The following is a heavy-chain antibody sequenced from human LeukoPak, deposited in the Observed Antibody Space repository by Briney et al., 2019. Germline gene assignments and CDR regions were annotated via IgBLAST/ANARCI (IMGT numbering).Heavy chain of an antibody. CDR3: AKDRCSSSWPRGCYFDY. CDR2: ISGSGGST. CDR1: GFTFSSYA. Sequence: PGGSLRLSCAASGFTFSSYAMGWVRQAPGKGLEWVSAISGSGGSTYYADSVKGRFTISRDNSKNTLYLQMNSLRAEDTAVYYCAKDRCSSSWPRGCYFDYWGQGTLVTVSS. V-gene: IGHV3-23*01. D-gene: IGHD6-6*01. J-gene: IGHJ4*02.